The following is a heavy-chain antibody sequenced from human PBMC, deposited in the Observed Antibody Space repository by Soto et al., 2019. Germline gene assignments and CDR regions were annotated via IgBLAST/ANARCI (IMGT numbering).Heavy chain of an antibody. D-gene: IGHD6-19*01. V-gene: IGHV1-18*01. Sequence: QVQLVQSGAEVKKPGASVKVSCKASGYSFSTYGISWVRQARGQGLEWMGWISPYNGNTNYAQSLQGILTVTTDTATSTAYMELTSLTSDDTALYYCARERYNIGWYDYWGQGTLVTVSS. J-gene: IGHJ4*02. CDR3: ARERYNIGWYDY. CDR2: ISPYNGNT. CDR1: GYSFSTYG.